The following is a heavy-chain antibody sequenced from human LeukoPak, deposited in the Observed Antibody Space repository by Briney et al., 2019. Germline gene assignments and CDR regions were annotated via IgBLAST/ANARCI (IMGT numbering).Heavy chain of an antibody. Sequence: GTSLRLSCAASGFTFSSYGMHWVRQAPGKGLEWVTLIWYDGSNKYYAESVKGRFTISRDNSENTLYLQMNSLRAEDTAVYYCARDKGYSYGHAFDYRGQGTLVTVSS. CDR3: ARDKGYSYGHAFDY. D-gene: IGHD5-18*01. CDR2: IWYDGSNK. CDR1: GFTFSSYG. J-gene: IGHJ4*02. V-gene: IGHV3-33*01.